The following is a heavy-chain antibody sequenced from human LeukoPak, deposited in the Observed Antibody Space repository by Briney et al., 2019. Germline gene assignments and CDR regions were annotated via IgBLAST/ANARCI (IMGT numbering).Heavy chain of an antibody. CDR2: IYHSGST. J-gene: IGHJ6*03. D-gene: IGHD5-12*01. Sequence: SETLSLTCTVSGYSISSGYYWGWIRQPPGKGLEWIGSIYHSGSTYYNPSLKSRVTISVDTSKNQFSLKLSSVTAADTAVYYCASTHSGFYYYYMDVWGKGTTVTISS. CDR1: GYSISSGYY. CDR3: ASTHSGFYYYYMDV. V-gene: IGHV4-38-2*02.